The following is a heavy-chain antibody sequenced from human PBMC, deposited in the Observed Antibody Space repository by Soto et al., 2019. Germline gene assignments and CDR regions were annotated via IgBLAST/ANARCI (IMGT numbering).Heavy chain of an antibody. J-gene: IGHJ3*02. CDR2: IYYSGST. CDR3: ASRWGGVFDI. Sequence: QVQLQESGPGLVKPSETLSLTCTVSGGSISSYYWSWIRQPPGKGLEWIGYIYYSGSTNYNPSHRSRVTISVDTTKNQVSLKLSSVTAADTAVYYCASRWGGVFDIWGQGTMVTVSS. D-gene: IGHD1-26*01. V-gene: IGHV4-59*08. CDR1: GGSISSYY.